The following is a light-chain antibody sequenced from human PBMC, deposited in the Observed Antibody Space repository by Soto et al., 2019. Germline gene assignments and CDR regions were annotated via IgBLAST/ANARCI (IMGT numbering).Light chain of an antibody. CDR3: GTWDSSLRFVV. Sequence: QSVLTQPPSVSAAPGQKVTISCSGSSSNIGHNYVCWYQRLPGTAPKLLIYDNNRRPSGIPDRFSGSKSGTSATLAITGLQTGDEADYYCGTWDSSLRFVVFGGGTKLTVL. J-gene: IGLJ2*01. CDR1: SSNIGHNY. CDR2: DNN. V-gene: IGLV1-51*01.